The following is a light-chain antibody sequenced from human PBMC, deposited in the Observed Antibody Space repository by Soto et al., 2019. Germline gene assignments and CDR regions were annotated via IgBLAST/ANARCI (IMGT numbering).Light chain of an antibody. J-gene: IGKJ3*01. CDR3: QQANSFPFT. CDR2: AAS. Sequence: DLQMTQAPPSVSASVGDRVTITCRASQGIDTWLAWYQQKPGKAPKLLIYAASNLQSGVPSRFSGSGSGTDFTLTISSLQPEDFATYYCQQANSFPFTFDPGTKVDIK. V-gene: IGKV1-12*01. CDR1: QGIDTW.